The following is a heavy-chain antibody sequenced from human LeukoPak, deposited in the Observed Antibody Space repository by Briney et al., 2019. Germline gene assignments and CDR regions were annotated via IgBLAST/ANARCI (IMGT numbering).Heavy chain of an antibody. CDR3: ARLKFYDSTGYSPGHYMDV. J-gene: IGHJ6*03. D-gene: IGHD3-22*01. CDR2: LYPGVST. CDR1: DASINSGLYF. Sequence: PSETLSLTCNVSDASINSGLYFYTWIRQTAGRGLEWIGRLYPGVSTNYNPSLKSRVTMSVDTSKNQFALKLSAVTAADTAVYYCARLKFYDSTGYSPGHYMDVWGKGTTVTVSS. V-gene: IGHV4-61*02.